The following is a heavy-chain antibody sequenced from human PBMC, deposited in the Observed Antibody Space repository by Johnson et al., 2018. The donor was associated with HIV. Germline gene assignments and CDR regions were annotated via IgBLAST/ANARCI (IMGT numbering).Heavy chain of an antibody. J-gene: IGHJ3*02. Sequence: QVQLVESGGGVVQPGRSLRLSCAASGFTFSSYAIHWVRQAPGKGLEWVALVSVDGINKYYADSVKGRFTISRDNSKNTLYLQMNSLRAEDTAVYYCARGRERGMFDIWGQGTMVTVSS. D-gene: IGHD5-24*01. CDR1: GFTFSSYA. V-gene: IGHV3-30*04. CDR2: VSVDGINK. CDR3: ARGRERGMFDI.